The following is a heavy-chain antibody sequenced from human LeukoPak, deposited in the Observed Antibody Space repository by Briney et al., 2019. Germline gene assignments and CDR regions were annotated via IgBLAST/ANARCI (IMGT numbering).Heavy chain of an antibody. Sequence: PGGSLRLSCAASGFTFSSFGMSWVRQAPGKGLEWVSAISGSGVSTYYADSVKGRFTISRDNSKNTLYLQMNSLRAEDTAVYYCAKAGAYYDFWSGYYRPYYYYYMDVWGKGTTVTVSS. CDR2: ISGSGVST. D-gene: IGHD3-3*01. CDR3: AKAGAYYDFWSGYYRPYYYYYMDV. V-gene: IGHV3-23*01. J-gene: IGHJ6*03. CDR1: GFTFSSFG.